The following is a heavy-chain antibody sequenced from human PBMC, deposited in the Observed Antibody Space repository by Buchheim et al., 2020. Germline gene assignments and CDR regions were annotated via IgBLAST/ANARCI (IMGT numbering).Heavy chain of an antibody. D-gene: IGHD1-26*01. CDR1: GFTFSIYA. CDR3: ARDLSGSYYGDFDY. V-gene: IGHV3-30-3*01. J-gene: IGHJ4*02. CDR2: ISYDGSNK. Sequence: QVQLVESGGGVVQPGRSLRLSRAASGFTFSIYAMHWVRQAPGKGLEWVTLISYDGSNKYYADSVKGRFTISRDNSKNTLYVQMNSLRAEDTAVYYCARDLSGSYYGDFDYWGQGTL.